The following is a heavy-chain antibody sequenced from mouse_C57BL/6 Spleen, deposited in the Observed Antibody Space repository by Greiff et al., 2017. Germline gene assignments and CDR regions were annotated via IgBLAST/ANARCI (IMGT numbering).Heavy chain of an antibody. V-gene: IGHV1-26*01. CDR2: INPNNGGT. CDR1: GYTFTDSY. D-gene: IGHD2-4*01. CDR3: ATYDYLYYYAMDY. J-gene: IGHJ4*01. Sequence: EVQLQQSGPELVKPGASVKISCKASGYTFTDSYMNWVKQSHGKSLEWIGDINPNNGGTSYNQKFKGKATLTVDKSSSTAYMELRSLTSEDSAVYYCATYDYLYYYAMDYWGQGTSVTVSS.